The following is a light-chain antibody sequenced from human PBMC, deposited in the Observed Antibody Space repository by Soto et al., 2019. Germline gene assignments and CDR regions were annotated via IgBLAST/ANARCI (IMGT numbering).Light chain of an antibody. CDR3: QQRSNWAIT. CDR1: QSVSSSY. CDR2: GAS. Sequence: EIVLTQSPGTLSLSPGERATLSCRASQSVSSSYLAWYQQNPGQAPRLLIYGASSRATGIPDRFSGSGSGTDFTLTISSLEPEDFAVYYCQQRSNWAITFGQGTRLEIK. V-gene: IGKV3D-20*02. J-gene: IGKJ5*01.